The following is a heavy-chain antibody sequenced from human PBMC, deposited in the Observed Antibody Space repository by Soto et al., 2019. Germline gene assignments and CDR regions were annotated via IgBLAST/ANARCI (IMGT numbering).Heavy chain of an antibody. J-gene: IGHJ4*02. CDR1: GGSISSYY. V-gene: IGHV4-59*08. Sequence: SETLSLTCTVSGGSISSYYWSWIRQPPGKGLEWIGYVYYSGNTNYNPSLKSRVTISLDTSKNQFSLNLSSVTAADTAVYYCAKQWHGNSFRYFDYWGQGTLVTVS. CDR3: AKQWHGNSFRYFDY. D-gene: IGHD4-4*01. CDR2: VYYSGNT.